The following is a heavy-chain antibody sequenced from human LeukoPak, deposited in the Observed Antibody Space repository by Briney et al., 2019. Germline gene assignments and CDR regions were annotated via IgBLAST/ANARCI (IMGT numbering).Heavy chain of an antibody. CDR3: ARDSAARAYDI. CDR2: IYTSGST. J-gene: IGHJ3*02. CDR1: GGSMTSYY. D-gene: IGHD1-26*01. V-gene: IGHV4-4*07. Sequence: SETLSLTCNVSGGSMTSYYWSWIRKPAGKGLEWIGRIYTSGSTNYSPSLRSRVAMSVDTSNNHFSLNLSSVTAADTAGYYCARDSAARAYDIWGQGTMVTVSS.